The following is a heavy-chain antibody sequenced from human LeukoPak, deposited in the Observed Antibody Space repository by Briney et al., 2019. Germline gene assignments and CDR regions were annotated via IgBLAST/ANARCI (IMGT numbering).Heavy chain of an antibody. CDR3: AKTVVVITFRFDS. CDR1: GFSFNNYV. V-gene: IGHV3-23*01. Sequence: TGGSLRLSCAASGFSFNNYVMSWVRQAPGKGLEWVSAISGDGARTYYADSVKGRFTISRDNSKSTLDLQMNSLRAEDTAIYYCAKTVVVITFRFDSWGQGSLVTVSS. D-gene: IGHD2-21*01. CDR2: ISGDGART. J-gene: IGHJ4*02.